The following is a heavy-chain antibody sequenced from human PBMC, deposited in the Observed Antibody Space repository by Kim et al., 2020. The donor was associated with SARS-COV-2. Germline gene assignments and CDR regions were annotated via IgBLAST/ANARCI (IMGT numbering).Heavy chain of an antibody. CDR2: IYTSGST. V-gene: IGHV4-4*07. CDR3: ANELKLYSYGSGSYSNW. Sequence: SETLSLTCTVSGGSISSYYWSWIRQPAGKGLEWIGRIYTSGSTNYNPSLKSRGTMSVDTSKNQFSLKLSPVNAADTAVSDWANELKLYSYGSGSYSNW. J-gene: IGHJ5*01. CDR1: GGSISSYY. D-gene: IGHD3-10*01.